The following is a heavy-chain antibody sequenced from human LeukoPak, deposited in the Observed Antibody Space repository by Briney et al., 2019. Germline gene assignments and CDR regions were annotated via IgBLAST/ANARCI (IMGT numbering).Heavy chain of an antibody. Sequence: TGGSLRLSCVASGFSFGSYWMSWVRQAPGKGLEWVANIKRDGSEQYSVDSVKGRFTSSRDNAKNSLYLQMNSLRVDDTAMYYCASTGGYKNAFDIWGQGQWSPSLQ. CDR2: IKRDGSEQ. J-gene: IGHJ3*02. CDR1: GFSFGSYW. V-gene: IGHV3-7*01. CDR3: ASTGGYKNAFDI. D-gene: IGHD5-24*01.